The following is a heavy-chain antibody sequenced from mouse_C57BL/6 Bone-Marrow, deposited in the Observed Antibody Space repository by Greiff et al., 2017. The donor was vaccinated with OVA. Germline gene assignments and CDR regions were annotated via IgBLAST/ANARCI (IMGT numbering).Heavy chain of an antibody. V-gene: IGHV1-18*01. CDR3: ATYYSNEGYFDY. Sequence: VQLQQSGPELVKPGASVKIPCKASGYTFTDYNMDWVKQSHGKSLEWIGDINPNNGGTIYNQKFKGKATLTVDKSSSTAYMELRSLTSEDTAVFYCATYYSNEGYFDYWGQGTTLTVSS. CDR1: GYTFTDYN. D-gene: IGHD2-5*01. J-gene: IGHJ2*01. CDR2: INPNNGGT.